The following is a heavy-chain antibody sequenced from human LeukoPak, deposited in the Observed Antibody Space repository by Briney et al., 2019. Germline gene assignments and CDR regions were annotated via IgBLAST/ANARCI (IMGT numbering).Heavy chain of an antibody. CDR3: ARVEDYCFDY. V-gene: IGHV4-59*08. J-gene: IGHJ4*02. CDR2: MSYSGST. CDR1: GGSTSSYY. D-gene: IGHD3/OR15-3a*01. Sequence: PSETLSLTCTVSGGSTSSYYWSWIRQPPGKGLEWIGYMSYSGSTNYNPSLKSRVTISVDTSKNQFSLKLNSVTAADTAVYYCARVEDYCFDYWGQGTLVTVSS.